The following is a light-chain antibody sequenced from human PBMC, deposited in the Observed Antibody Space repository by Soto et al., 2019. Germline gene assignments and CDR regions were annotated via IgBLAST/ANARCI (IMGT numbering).Light chain of an antibody. CDR2: AVS. CDR1: SSDIGDYTY. Sequence: QSALTQPASVSGSPGQSITISCTGSSSDIGDYTYVSWYQQHAGKAPKLMIYAVSHRPSGVSYRFSGSKSGNTASLTISGLQAEDEADYYCSSYSSSSTLVFGVGTKVTVL. V-gene: IGLV2-14*03. J-gene: IGLJ3*02. CDR3: SSYSSSSTLV.